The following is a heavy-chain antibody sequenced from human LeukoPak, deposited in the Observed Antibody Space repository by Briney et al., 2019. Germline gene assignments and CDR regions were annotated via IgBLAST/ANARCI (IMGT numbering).Heavy chain of an antibody. CDR1: GFTFSSYA. J-gene: IGHJ6*03. D-gene: IGHD6-13*01. CDR3: ARDPGAAEEDGYYYYMDV. CDR2: ISYDGSNK. Sequence: PGGSLRLSCAASGFTFSSYAMHWVRQAPGKGLEWVAVISYDGSNKYYADSVKGRFTISRDNSKNTLYLQMNSLRAEDTAVYYCARDPGAAEEDGYYYYMDVWGKGTTVTVSS. V-gene: IGHV3-30-3*01.